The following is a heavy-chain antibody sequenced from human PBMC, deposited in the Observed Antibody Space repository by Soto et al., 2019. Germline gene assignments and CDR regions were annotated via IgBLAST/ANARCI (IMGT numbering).Heavy chain of an antibody. CDR3: AREKVFGVMKTNWFDP. D-gene: IGHD3-3*01. V-gene: IGHV4-34*01. CDR2: INHSGST. J-gene: IGHJ5*02. Sequence: SETLSLTCAVYGGSFSGYYWSWIRQPPGKGLEWIGEINHSGSTNYNPSLKSRVTISVDTSKNQFSLKLSSVTAADTAVYYCAREKVFGVMKTNWFDPWGQGTLVTVSS. CDR1: GGSFSGYY.